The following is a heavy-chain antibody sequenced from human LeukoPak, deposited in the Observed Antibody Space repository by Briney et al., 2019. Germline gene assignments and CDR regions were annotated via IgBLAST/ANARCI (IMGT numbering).Heavy chain of an antibody. CDR3: AKELPSRDWITIDY. V-gene: IGHV3-23*01. CDR1: GFTFTKYP. J-gene: IGHJ4*02. Sequence: GGSLRLSCAASGFTFTKYPISWVRQAPEKGLEWVSAITASGGGTFYADSVKGRFTISRDNSKNTVYLQMHALRVEDTAIYFCAKELPSRDWITIDYWGQGALVTVSS. CDR2: ITASGGGT. D-gene: IGHD2-2*01.